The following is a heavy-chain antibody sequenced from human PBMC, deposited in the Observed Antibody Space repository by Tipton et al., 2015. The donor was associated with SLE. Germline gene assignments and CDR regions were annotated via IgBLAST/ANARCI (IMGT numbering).Heavy chain of an antibody. CDR3: ARGRAAVAQNWFDP. Sequence: QLVQSGAEVKKPGASVTVSCKASGYTFTNFYIHWLRQAPGQGLEWMGRINPNSGTTKYRQKFQGRVAMTRDTSVNTAYLEVTGLRSDDTAVYSCARGRAAVAQNWFDPWGQGTLVIVSS. V-gene: IGHV1-2*06. J-gene: IGHJ5*02. CDR2: INPNSGTT. D-gene: IGHD6-19*01. CDR1: GYTFTNFY.